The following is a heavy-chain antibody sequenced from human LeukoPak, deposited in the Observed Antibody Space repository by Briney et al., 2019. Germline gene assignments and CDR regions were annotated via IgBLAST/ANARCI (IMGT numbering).Heavy chain of an antibody. CDR3: ARGLKRTKYYYMDV. CDR2: MNPNSGNT. J-gene: IGHJ6*03. CDR1: GYTFTSHD. V-gene: IGHV1-8*03. D-gene: IGHD2-8*01. Sequence: GASVKVSCKAPGYTFTSHDINWVRQATGQGLEWMGWMNPNSGNTGYAQKFQGRVTITRNTSISTAYMELSSLRSEDTAVYYCARGLKRTKYYYMDVWGKGTTVTVSS.